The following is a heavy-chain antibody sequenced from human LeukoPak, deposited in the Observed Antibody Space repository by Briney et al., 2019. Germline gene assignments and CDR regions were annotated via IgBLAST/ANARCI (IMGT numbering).Heavy chain of an antibody. CDR3: ARDPAIPVLGEFDY. CDR1: GGTFSSYA. D-gene: IGHD3-16*01. V-gene: IGHV1-69*05. J-gene: IGHJ4*02. CDR2: IIPIFGTA. Sequence: ASVKVSCKASGGTFSSYAISWVRQAPGQGLEWMGGIIPIFGTANYAQKFQGRVTMTRDTSTSTVYMELSSLRSEDTAVYYCARDPAIPVLGEFDYWGQGTLVTVSS.